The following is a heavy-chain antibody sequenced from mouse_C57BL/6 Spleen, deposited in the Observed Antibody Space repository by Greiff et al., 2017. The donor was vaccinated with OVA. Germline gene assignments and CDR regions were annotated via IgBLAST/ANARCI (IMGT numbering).Heavy chain of an antibody. CDR2: IHPNSGST. Sequence: QVQLKQPGAELVKPGASVKLSCKASGYTFTSYWMHWVKQRPGQGLEWIGMIHPNSGSTTYNEKFKSKATLTVDKSSSTAYMQLSSLTSEDSAVYYCARREVYSNYERYFDVWGTGTTVTVSS. D-gene: IGHD2-5*01. J-gene: IGHJ1*03. CDR1: GYTFTSYW. CDR3: ARREVYSNYERYFDV. V-gene: IGHV1-64*01.